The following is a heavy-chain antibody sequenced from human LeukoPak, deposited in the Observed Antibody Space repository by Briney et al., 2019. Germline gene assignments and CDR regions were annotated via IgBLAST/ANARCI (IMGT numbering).Heavy chain of an antibody. V-gene: IGHV4-39*07. CDR1: GGSISRSSYH. CDR3: ARSITIFGVVTD. D-gene: IGHD3-3*01. J-gene: IGHJ4*02. CDR2: IYYSGST. Sequence: KPSEPLSLTCTLSGGSISRSSYHWGWIRQPPGKGLEWIGSIYYSGSTYYNPSLKSRVTISVDTSKNQFSLKLSSVIAADTAVYYCARSITIFGVVTDWGQGTLVTVSS.